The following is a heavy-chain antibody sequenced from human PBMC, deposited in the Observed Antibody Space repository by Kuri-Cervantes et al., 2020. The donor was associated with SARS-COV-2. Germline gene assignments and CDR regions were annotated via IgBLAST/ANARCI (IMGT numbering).Heavy chain of an antibody. CDR3: ARVGYDFWSGRPYYYMDV. D-gene: IGHD3-3*01. J-gene: IGHJ6*03. Sequence: ASVKVSCKASGYTFTSYGISWVRQAPGQGLEWMGWISAYNGNTNYAQKFQGRVTMTRDTSISTAYMELSRLRSDDTAVYYCARVGYDFWSGRPYYYMDVWGKGTTVTVSS. CDR2: ISAYNGNT. CDR1: GYTFTSYG. V-gene: IGHV1-18*01.